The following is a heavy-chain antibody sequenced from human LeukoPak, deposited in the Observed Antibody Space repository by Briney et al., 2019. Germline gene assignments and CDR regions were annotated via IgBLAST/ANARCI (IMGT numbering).Heavy chain of an antibody. J-gene: IGHJ4*02. D-gene: IGHD3-9*01. CDR2: INPSGGST. CDR1: GYTFTSYY. V-gene: IGHV1-46*01. Sequence: GASVKVSRKASGYTFTSYYMHWVRQAPGQGLEWMGIINPSGGSTSYAQKFQGRVTMTRDTSTSTVYMELSSLRSEDTAVYYCARMGLDILTGYYHDYWGQGTLVTVSS. CDR3: ARMGLDILTGYYHDY.